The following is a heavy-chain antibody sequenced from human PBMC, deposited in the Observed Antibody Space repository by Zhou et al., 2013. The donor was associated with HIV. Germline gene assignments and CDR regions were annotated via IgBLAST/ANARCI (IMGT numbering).Heavy chain of an antibody. CDR3: AIDRVLQQRLDNALAI. Sequence: QVQLVQSGAEVRKPGASVKVSCKISGYTLSELSVHWVRQTPGGGLEWMGRLDPDLREATYPQIFQGRVSMTGELSTDTAYIEVASLTSDDTAVYHCAIDRVLQQRLDNALAIWGQGTLVSVSS. CDR2: LDPDLREA. V-gene: IGHV1-24*01. J-gene: IGHJ3*02. D-gene: IGHD1-1*01. CDR1: GYTLSELS.